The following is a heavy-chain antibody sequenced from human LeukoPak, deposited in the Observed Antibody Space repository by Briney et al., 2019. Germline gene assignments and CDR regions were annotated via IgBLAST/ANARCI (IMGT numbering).Heavy chain of an antibody. CDR3: ARTAIIYGSGTYYIDC. CDR1: GFTFSSYS. CDR2: ISSSSSTI. V-gene: IGHV3-48*04. D-gene: IGHD3-10*01. J-gene: IGHJ4*02. Sequence: GGSLRLSCAASGFTFSSYSMNWVRQAPGKGLEWVSYISSSSSTIYYADSVKGRFTISRDDAKNSLYLQMNSLRAEDTAVYYCARTAIIYGSGTYYIDCWGQGTLVTVSS.